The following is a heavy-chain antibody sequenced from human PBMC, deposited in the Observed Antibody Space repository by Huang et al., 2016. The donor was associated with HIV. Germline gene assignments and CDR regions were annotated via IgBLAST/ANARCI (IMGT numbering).Heavy chain of an antibody. J-gene: IGHJ5*02. CDR3: SIPWLDH. Sequence: EVRLVESGGGLVKPGGSLRISCAASGFSFRDSWLIWLRQAPGKGREWVGRIKSRADGEPPAYAEPVKCRFSISRDDSKHILCLQMNNLKTEDTGLYYCSIPWLDHWGQGTLVTVSP. CDR2: IKSRADGEPP. V-gene: IGHV3-15*01. CDR1: GFSFRDSW.